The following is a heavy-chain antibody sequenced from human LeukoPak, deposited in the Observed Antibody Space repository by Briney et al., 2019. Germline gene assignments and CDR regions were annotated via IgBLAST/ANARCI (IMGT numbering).Heavy chain of an antibody. CDR2: IYHSGST. D-gene: IGHD3-3*01. CDR1: GGSISRYY. J-gene: IGHJ4*02. V-gene: IGHV4-59*12. CDR3: ATYHYDFWSGYIDY. Sequence: SETLSLTCTVSGGSISRYYWSWIRQPPGTGLEWSGYIYHSGSTYYNPSLKSRVTISVDRSKNQFSLKLSSVTAADTAVYYCATYHYDFWSGYIDYWGQGTLVTVSS.